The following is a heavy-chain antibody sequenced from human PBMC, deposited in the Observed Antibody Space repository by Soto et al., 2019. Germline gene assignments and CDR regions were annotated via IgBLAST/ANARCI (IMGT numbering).Heavy chain of an antibody. J-gene: IGHJ4*02. D-gene: IGHD6-13*01. CDR2: IYPSGST. CDR1: GYSISSGYY. Sequence: SETLSHTCAVSGYSISSGYYWGWIRQPPGKVLEWIGIIYPSGSTYYNPSLKSRVTISVDTSKNQFSLNLSSVTAADTAVYYCARDGLAAAGTVPLDYWGQGTLVT. CDR3: ARDGLAAAGTVPLDY. V-gene: IGHV4-38-2*02.